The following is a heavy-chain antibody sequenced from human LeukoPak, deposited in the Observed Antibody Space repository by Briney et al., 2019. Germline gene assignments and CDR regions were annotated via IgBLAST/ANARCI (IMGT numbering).Heavy chain of an antibody. CDR1: GFTLSTYY. V-gene: IGHV3-74*01. CDR3: AREADAFDI. CDR2: INTDGTIT. J-gene: IGHJ3*02. Sequence: PGGSLRLSCVASGFTLSTYYMHWVRQAPGKGLVWVSLINTDGTITSYADSVKGRFTISRDNAKNTMYLQINSLRAEDTAVYYCAREADAFDIWGQGTMVTVSS.